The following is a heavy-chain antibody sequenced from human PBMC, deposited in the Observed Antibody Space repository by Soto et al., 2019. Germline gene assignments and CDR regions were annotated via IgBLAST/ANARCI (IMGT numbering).Heavy chain of an antibody. CDR2: IWYDGSNK. Sequence: QVQLVESGEGVVQPGRSLRLSCAASGFTFSSYGMHWVRQAPGKGLEWVAVIWYDGSNKYYADSVKGRFTISRDNSKNTLYLQMNSLRAEDTAVYYCARDYGGNSGNFDYWGQGTLVTVSS. CDR3: ARDYGGNSGNFDY. J-gene: IGHJ4*02. D-gene: IGHD4-17*01. CDR1: GFTFSSYG. V-gene: IGHV3-33*01.